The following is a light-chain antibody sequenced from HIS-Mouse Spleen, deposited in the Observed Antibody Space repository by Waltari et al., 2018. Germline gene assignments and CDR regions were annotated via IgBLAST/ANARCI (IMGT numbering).Light chain of an antibody. CDR3: QQYNSYSRT. J-gene: IGKJ1*01. Sequence: DIQMTQAPSTLAASVGDRVTITCQARQSISSWLAWYQQKPGKAPKLLIYKASSLESGVPSRFSGSGSGTEFTLTISSLQPDDFATYYCQQYNSYSRTFGQGTKVEIK. V-gene: IGKV1-5*03. CDR2: KAS. CDR1: QSISSW.